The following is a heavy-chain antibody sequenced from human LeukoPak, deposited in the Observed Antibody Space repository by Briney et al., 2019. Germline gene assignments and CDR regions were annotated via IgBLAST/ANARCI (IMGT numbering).Heavy chain of an antibody. J-gene: IGHJ4*02. CDR1: GGSISSYY. V-gene: IGHV4-59*01. Sequence: PSETLSLTCTVSGGSISSYYWSWIRQPPGKGLEWIGYIYYSGSTNYNPSLKSRVTISVDTSKNQFSLKLSSVTAADTAVYYCARVYYGESPDYWGQGTLVTVSS. D-gene: IGHD4-17*01. CDR2: IYYSGST. CDR3: ARVYYGESPDY.